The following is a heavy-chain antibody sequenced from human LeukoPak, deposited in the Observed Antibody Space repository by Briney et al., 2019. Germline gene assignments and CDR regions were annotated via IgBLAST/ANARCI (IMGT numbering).Heavy chain of an antibody. J-gene: IGHJ4*02. D-gene: IGHD6-19*01. CDR3: ARRHSSGWYYFDY. CDR2: IYYSGST. V-gene: IGHV4-39*01. CDR1: GYSIRSSYY. Sequence: SETLSLTCIVSGYSIRSSYYWGWIRQPPGKGLEWIGSIYYSGSTYYNPSLKSRVTISVDTSKNQFSLKLSSVTAADTAVYYCARRHSSGWYYFDYWGQGTLVTVSS.